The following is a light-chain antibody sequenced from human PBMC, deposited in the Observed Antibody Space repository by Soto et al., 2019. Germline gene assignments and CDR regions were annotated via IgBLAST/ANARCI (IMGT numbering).Light chain of an antibody. V-gene: IGKV3-20*01. Sequence: IVLTQSPGTLSCSPGETATLSCRASQTVNSDYLAWFQQRPGQAPRLLIFATSRRATDIPDRFSGSGSGTDFTLAIRRLEPEDFAVYYCHQFGYSPRTFGQGTTVDIK. J-gene: IGKJ1*01. CDR1: QTVNSDY. CDR2: ATS. CDR3: HQFGYSPRT.